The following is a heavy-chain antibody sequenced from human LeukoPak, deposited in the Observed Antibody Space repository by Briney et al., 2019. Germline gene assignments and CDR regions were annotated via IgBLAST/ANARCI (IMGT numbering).Heavy chain of an antibody. Sequence: SQTLSLTCAICGDSVSSNSAAGNWIRQSPSRGLEWLGRTYYRSKWYNDYAVSVKSRITINPDTSKNQFSLQLNSVTPEDTAVYYCARERIQLWEIHDAFDIWGQGTMVTVSS. CDR1: GDSVSSNSAA. CDR3: ARERIQLWEIHDAFDI. D-gene: IGHD5-18*01. J-gene: IGHJ3*02. CDR2: TYYRSKWYN. V-gene: IGHV6-1*01.